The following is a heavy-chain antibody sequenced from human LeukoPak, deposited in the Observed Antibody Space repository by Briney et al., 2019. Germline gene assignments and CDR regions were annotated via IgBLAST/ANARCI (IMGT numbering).Heavy chain of an antibody. D-gene: IGHD2-2*01. CDR3: ASARVVPAAVDY. CDR2: IYYSGST. Sequence: SETLSLTCTVSGGSISSGDYYWSWFRQPPGKALEWIGYIYYSGSTYYNPSLKSRVTISVDTSKNQFSLKLSSVTAADTAVYYCASARVVPAAVDYWGQGTLVTVSS. CDR1: GGSISSGDYY. V-gene: IGHV4-30-4*01. J-gene: IGHJ4*02.